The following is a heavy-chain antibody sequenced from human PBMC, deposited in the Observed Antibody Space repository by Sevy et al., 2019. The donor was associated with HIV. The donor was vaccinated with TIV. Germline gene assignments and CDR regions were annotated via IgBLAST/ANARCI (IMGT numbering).Heavy chain of an antibody. V-gene: IGHV3-74*01. Sequence: GGSLRLSCAASGFTLSIYWMHWVRQVPGKGLVWVSHIKSDGKIKRYADSVEGRFTISRDNAEKTVYLQMNSLRADDTAVYYCVRGSTGTFGHWGQGTLVTVSS. CDR3: VRGSTGTFGH. D-gene: IGHD3-9*01. CDR1: GFTLSIYW. CDR2: IKSDGKIK. J-gene: IGHJ4*02.